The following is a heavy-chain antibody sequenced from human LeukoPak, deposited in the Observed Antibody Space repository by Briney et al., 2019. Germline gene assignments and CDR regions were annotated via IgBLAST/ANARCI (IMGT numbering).Heavy chain of an antibody. CDR1: GGSISSGCYY. Sequence: SETLSLTCTVSGGSISSGCYYWSWIRQPAGKGLEWIGRIYTSGSTNYNPSLKSRVTISVDTSKNQFSLKLSSVTAADTAVYYCARDLGGSSGWYGDAFDIWGQGTMVTVSS. CDR2: IYTSGST. J-gene: IGHJ3*02. V-gene: IGHV4-61*02. CDR3: ARDLGGSSGWYGDAFDI. D-gene: IGHD6-19*01.